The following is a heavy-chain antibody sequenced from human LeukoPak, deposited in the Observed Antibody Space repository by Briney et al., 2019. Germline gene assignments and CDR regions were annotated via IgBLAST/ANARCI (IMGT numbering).Heavy chain of an antibody. CDR2: INTDGSNT. D-gene: IGHD5-24*01. CDR3: GRDNNYKVDV. J-gene: IGHJ6*04. CDR1: GFTFSNYW. Sequence: GGSLTLSCAASGFTFSNYWMLWVRHGPGKGLVWVSNINTDGSNTNYADSVKGRFSISRDNAKNTLYLQMNSLRAEDTAVYYCGRDNNYKVDVGGKGTTVTVSS. V-gene: IGHV3-74*01.